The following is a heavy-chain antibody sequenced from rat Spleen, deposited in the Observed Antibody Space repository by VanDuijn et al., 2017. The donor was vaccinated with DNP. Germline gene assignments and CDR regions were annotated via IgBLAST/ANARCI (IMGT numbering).Heavy chain of an antibody. J-gene: IGHJ2*01. Sequence: QVQLKESGPGLVQPSQTLSLTCTVSGFSLPSSGVSWVRQPPGKGLEWMGGIWGDGSTNYNSALKSRLNISRDTSKSQVFLEMNSLQTEDTAIYFCTKYGGYSGDWGQGVMVTVSS. CDR3: TKYGGYSGD. CDR1: GFSLPSSG. D-gene: IGHD1-11*01. CDR2: IWGDGST. V-gene: IGHV2-13*01.